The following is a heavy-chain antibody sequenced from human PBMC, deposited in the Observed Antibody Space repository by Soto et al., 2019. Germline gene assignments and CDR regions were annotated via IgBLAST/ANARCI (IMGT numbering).Heavy chain of an antibody. Sequence: PSETLSLTCAVYGGSFSGYYWSWIRQPPGKGLEWIGEINHSGSTNYNPSLKSRVTISVDTSKNQFSLKLSSVTAADTAVYYCARGLRGWDIVVVVAATAFDYWGQGTLVTVPQ. J-gene: IGHJ4*02. CDR1: GGSFSGYY. D-gene: IGHD2-15*01. CDR3: ARGLRGWDIVVVVAATAFDY. V-gene: IGHV4-34*01. CDR2: INHSGST.